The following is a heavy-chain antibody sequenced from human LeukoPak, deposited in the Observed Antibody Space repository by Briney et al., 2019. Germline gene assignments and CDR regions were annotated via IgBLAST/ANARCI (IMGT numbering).Heavy chain of an antibody. CDR3: ARDSSGWSYYYYGVDV. V-gene: IGHV1-18*01. CDR2: ISAYNGNT. CDR1: GYTFTSYG. D-gene: IGHD6-19*01. Sequence: GASVKVSCKASGYTFTSYGISWVRQAPGQGLEWMGWISAYNGNTNYAQKLQGRVTMTTDTSTSTAYMELRSLRSDDTAVYYCARDSSGWSYYYYGVDVWGQGTTVTVSS. J-gene: IGHJ6*02.